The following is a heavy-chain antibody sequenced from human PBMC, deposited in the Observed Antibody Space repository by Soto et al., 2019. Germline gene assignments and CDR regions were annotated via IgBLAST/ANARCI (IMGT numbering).Heavy chain of an antibody. Sequence: QVQLVQSGAEVKKPGASVKVSCKTSGYTFTNFGLSWVRQAPGQGLEWMGWISAYNGDTNYAPNFQGKVTKTRDTSTSTAYMVLRSLRSHGTAVYSSARARTPIDYWSQGTLVTVSS. V-gene: IGHV1-18*01. D-gene: IGHD2-15*01. CDR2: ISAYNGDT. CDR1: GYTFTNFG. J-gene: IGHJ4*02. CDR3: ARARTPIDY.